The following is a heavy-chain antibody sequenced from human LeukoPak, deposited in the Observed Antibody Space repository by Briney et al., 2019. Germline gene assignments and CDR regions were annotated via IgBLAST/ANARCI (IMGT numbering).Heavy chain of an antibody. CDR2: ISYDGSNK. Sequence: GGSLRLSCAASGFTCSSYGMHWVRQAPGKGLEWVAVISYDGSNKYYADSVKGRFTISRDNSKNTLYLQMNSLRAEDTAVYYCANSLGSRDGYNYYFDYWGQGTLVTVSS. CDR3: ANSLGSRDGYNYYFDY. CDR1: GFTCSSYG. J-gene: IGHJ4*02. V-gene: IGHV3-30*18. D-gene: IGHD5-24*01.